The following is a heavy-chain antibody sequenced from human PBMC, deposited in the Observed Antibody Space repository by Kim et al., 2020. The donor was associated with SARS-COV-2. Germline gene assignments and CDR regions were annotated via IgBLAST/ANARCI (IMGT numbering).Heavy chain of an antibody. D-gene: IGHD3-10*01. CDR3: ATTWGSGDLPGGF. V-gene: IGHV3-23*01. J-gene: IGHJ4*02. Sequence: YGDSGKGRITITRDNSKNTLDLQMNSLSAEETAVYYCATTWGSGDLPGGFWGQGTLVTVSS.